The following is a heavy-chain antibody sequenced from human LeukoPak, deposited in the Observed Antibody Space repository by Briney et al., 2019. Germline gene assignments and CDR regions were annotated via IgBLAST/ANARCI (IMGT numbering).Heavy chain of an antibody. J-gene: IGHJ4*02. D-gene: IGHD6-13*01. V-gene: IGHV1-18*01. CDR2: ISAYNGDT. CDR3: ARVNKAAAGRGPLDY. Sequence: ASVKVSCKASGYTFTSYGISWVRQAPGQGLEWMGWISAYNGDTNYAQNLQGRVTMTTDTSTSTAYMELRSLRSDDTAVYYCARVNKAAAGRGPLDYWGQGTLVTVSS. CDR1: GYTFTSYG.